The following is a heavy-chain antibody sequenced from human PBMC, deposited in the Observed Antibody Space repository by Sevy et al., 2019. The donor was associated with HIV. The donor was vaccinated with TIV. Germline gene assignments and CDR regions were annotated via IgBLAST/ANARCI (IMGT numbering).Heavy chain of an antibody. J-gene: IGHJ4*02. CDR2: RSSSSGTR. CDR1: TFTFSSYS. CDR3: ASRGYCGGGSCYSGPNDY. Sequence: GGSLRLSCAASTFTFSSYSMHWVRLAPGKGLEWVSYRSSSSGTRDYADSVKGRFTISRDNAKNSLFLQMNSLRDEDTAVYYCASRGYCGGGSCYSGPNDYWGQGTLVTVSS. V-gene: IGHV3-48*02. D-gene: IGHD2-15*01.